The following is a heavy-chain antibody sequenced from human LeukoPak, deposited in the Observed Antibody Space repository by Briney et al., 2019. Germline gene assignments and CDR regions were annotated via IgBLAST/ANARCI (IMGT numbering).Heavy chain of an antibody. J-gene: IGHJ4*02. CDR3: ARGYNYVFY. CDR2: IKLDGSET. CDR1: GFTFRSYG. V-gene: IGHV3-7*04. Sequence: GGSLRLSCSASGFTFRSYGVSCVRQAPGKGLEWVANIKLDGSETNYGDSVKGRFTISRDNAKNSLFLQMNSLRAEDTAVYYCARGYNYVFYWGQGTLVSVSS. D-gene: IGHD1-1*01.